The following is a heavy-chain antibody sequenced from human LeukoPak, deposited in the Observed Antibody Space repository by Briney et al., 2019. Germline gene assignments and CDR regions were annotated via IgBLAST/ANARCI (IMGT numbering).Heavy chain of an antibody. Sequence: GASVKVSCKASGYTFTSYDFNWVRQATGQGLEWMGWMNPNSGNTGYAQKFQGRVTMTRNTSISTAYMELSSLRSEDTAVYYCASVHGTSYDTSGYYYGPEDYWGQGTLVTVSS. CDR3: ASVHGTSYDTSGYYYGPEDY. CDR2: MNPNSGNT. CDR1: GYTFTSYD. D-gene: IGHD3-22*01. V-gene: IGHV1-8*01. J-gene: IGHJ4*02.